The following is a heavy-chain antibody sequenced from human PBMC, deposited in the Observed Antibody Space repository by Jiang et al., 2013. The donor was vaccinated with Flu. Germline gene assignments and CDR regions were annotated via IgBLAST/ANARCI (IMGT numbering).Heavy chain of an antibody. CDR2: IDPSDSYA. J-gene: IGHJ6*03. CDR3: ASSLSSSSNYYYYYMDV. V-gene: IGHV5-10-1*01. CDR1: GYSFTSYW. D-gene: IGHD6-6*01. Sequence: CKGSGYSFTSYWISWVRQMPGKGLEWMGRIDPSDSYAKYSPSFQGHVIISADKSISTAYLQWSSLKASDTAMYYCASSLSSSSNYYYYYMDVWGKGTTVTVSS.